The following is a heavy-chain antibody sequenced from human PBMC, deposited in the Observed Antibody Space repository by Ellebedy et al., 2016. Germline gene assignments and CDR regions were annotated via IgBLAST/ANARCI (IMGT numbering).Heavy chain of an antibody. V-gene: IGHV3-23*01. D-gene: IGHD2-21*02. J-gene: IGHJ4*02. Sequence: GGSLRLXXAASGFNFSNHAMNWVRQAPGKGLEWVSGTTYRGGYTEYADSVKGRFTISRDNSKNTLYLQMNSLRAEDTAVYYCAKAVSHYVDCEFDYWGQGTLVTVSS. CDR1: GFNFSNHA. CDR2: TTYRGGYT. CDR3: AKAVSHYVDCEFDY.